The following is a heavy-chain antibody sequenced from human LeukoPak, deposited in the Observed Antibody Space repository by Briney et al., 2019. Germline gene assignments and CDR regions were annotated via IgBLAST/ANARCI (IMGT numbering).Heavy chain of an antibody. D-gene: IGHD3-22*01. CDR1: GFTFSSYP. V-gene: IGHV3-23*01. CDR2: ISEYGDVT. J-gene: IGHJ4*02. Sequence: GGSLRLSCVVSGFTFSSYPMSWVRQAPGKGLEWVSVISEYGDVTHYADSMKGRFTISRDNTKNSLYLQMNSLRAEDTAVYYCARDSPLDTSLDFWGQGTLVTVSS. CDR3: ARDSPLDTSLDF.